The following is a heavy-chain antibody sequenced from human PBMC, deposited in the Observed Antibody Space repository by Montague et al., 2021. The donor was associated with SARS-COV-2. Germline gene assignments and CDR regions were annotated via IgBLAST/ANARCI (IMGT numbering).Heavy chain of an antibody. D-gene: IGHD4/OR15-4a*01. CDR2: LYWDDDK. J-gene: IGHJ4*02. V-gene: IGHV2-5*02. CDR3: VHSYANYLFDY. Sequence: PALVKPTQTLTLTCSFSGFSLRTSGVGVGWIRQPPGKALEWLAVLYWDDDKRYSPSLKSRLTITKDASKNQVVPTMTNMDPVDTATYYCVHSYANYLFDYWGQGTLVSVSS. CDR1: GFSLRTSGVG.